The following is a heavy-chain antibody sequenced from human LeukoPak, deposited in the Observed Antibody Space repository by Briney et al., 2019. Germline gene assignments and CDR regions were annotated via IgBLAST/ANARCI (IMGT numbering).Heavy chain of an antibody. Sequence: PGGSLRLSCAASGFTFNNYWIHWVRQAPGKGLVWVSRIITDGRTTTYADSVKGRFTISRDNAKNTVHLQMNSLRAEDTAVYYCARDYGGNSGDFDYWGQGTLVTVSS. J-gene: IGHJ4*02. CDR2: IITDGRTT. CDR1: GFTFNNYW. CDR3: ARDYGGNSGDFDY. D-gene: IGHD4-23*01. V-gene: IGHV3-74*01.